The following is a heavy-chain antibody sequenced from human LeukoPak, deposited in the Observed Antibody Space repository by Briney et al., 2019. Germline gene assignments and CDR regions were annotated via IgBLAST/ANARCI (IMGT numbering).Heavy chain of an antibody. CDR1: GVSISSYY. CDR2: IYYSGST. J-gene: IGHJ4*02. CDR3: ARREQWLSNASDY. V-gene: IGHV4-59*08. Sequence: PSETLSLTCTVSGVSISSYYWSWIRQPPGKGLEWIGDIYYSGSTNYNPSLKSRVTISVDMSKNQFSLKLSSVTAADTAVYYCARREQWLSNASDYWGQGTLVTVSS. D-gene: IGHD6-19*01.